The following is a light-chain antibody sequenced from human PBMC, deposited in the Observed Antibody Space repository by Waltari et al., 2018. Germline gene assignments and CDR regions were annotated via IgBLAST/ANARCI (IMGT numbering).Light chain of an antibody. V-gene: IGLV2-8*01. Sequence: QSALTQPPSASGSPGQSVTISCTGTSSDVGGYNSVSWYQQHPGKAPKHMIYEVSKRPSGVPDRFSGSKSGNTASLTVSGLQAEDEADFYCSSYAGSNAVIFGGGTKLTVL. CDR2: EVS. CDR3: SSYAGSNAVI. J-gene: IGLJ2*01. CDR1: SSDVGGYNS.